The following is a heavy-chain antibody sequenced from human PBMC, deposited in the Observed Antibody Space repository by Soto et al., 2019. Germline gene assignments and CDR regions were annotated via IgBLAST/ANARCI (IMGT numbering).Heavy chain of an antibody. Sequence: PGESLKISCEGVGYSFSNLWITLVRQMPEKGLEGIGTIYPGDSDMRYSPSFRGQVTISVDKSINTAYLQWGSLKASDTAKYYCARFYGDFWSGPDYWGQGTLVTVSS. CDR1: GYSFSNLW. CDR3: ARFYGDFWSGPDY. CDR2: IYPGDSDM. V-gene: IGHV5-51*01. J-gene: IGHJ4*02. D-gene: IGHD3-3*01.